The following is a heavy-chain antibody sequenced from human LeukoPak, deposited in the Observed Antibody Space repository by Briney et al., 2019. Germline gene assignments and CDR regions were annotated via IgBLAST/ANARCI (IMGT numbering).Heavy chain of an antibody. CDR3: AKVMKGSERLTMVRGVIIKTARLYYMDV. J-gene: IGHJ6*03. CDR1: GFTLSSYA. CDR2: ISASGGST. Sequence: PGGSLRLSCAASGFTLSSYAMSWVRQAPGKGLEWVSSISASGGSTNYADSGKGRFTISRDNSKNTVYLQMHSLRAEDTAVYYCAKVMKGSERLTMVRGVIIKTARLYYMDVWGKATTVTVSS. V-gene: IGHV3-23*01. D-gene: IGHD3-10*01.